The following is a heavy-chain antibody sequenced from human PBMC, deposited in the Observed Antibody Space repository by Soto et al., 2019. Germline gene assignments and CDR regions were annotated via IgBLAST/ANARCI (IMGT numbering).Heavy chain of an antibody. Sequence: QVQLQESGPGLVKPSETLSLTCSVSGGSISNYYWSWIRQPAGKGLEWIGRIYTSGSTDYIPSLKSRVTKSIDTTKNQFSLKVTSMTAADTAVYYCARERREEIHDGYDIDYWGQGTLVTVSS. J-gene: IGHJ4*02. CDR3: ARERREEIHDGYDIDY. V-gene: IGHV4-4*07. CDR1: GGSISNYY. CDR2: IYTSGST. D-gene: IGHD5-12*01.